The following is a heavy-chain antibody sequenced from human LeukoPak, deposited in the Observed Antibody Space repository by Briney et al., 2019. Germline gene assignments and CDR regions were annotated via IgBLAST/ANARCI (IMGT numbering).Heavy chain of an antibody. CDR3: AKGGPQSEYQPLGSSDY. D-gene: IGHD2-2*01. CDR2: ISGSGGST. J-gene: IGHJ4*02. V-gene: IGHV3-23*01. CDR1: GFTFSSYA. Sequence: GGSLRLSCAASGFTFSSYAMSWVRQAPGKGLEWVSGISGSGGSTYYADSVKGRFTISRDNSKNTLYLQMNSLRAEDTAVYYCAKGGPQSEYQPLGSSDYWGQGTLVTVSS.